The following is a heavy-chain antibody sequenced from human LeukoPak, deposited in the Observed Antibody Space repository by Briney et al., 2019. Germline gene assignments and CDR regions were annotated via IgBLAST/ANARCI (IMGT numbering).Heavy chain of an antibody. D-gene: IGHD3-22*01. Sequence: PGGSLRLSCAASGFTVSSNYMGWVRQAPGKGLEWVSVLYSGGSTYYPDSVKGRFTIYRDNSQNTLYLQMDSLRAEDTAVYYCARLYDSSAYGAFDIWGQGTMVTVSS. CDR3: ARLYDSSAYGAFDI. CDR2: LYSGGST. V-gene: IGHV3-66*02. CDR1: GFTVSSNY. J-gene: IGHJ3*02.